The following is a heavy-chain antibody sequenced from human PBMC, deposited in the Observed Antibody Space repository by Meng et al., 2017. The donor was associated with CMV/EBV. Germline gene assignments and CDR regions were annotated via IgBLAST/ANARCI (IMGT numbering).Heavy chain of an antibody. V-gene: IGHV5-51*01. CDR2: IYPGDSDT. Sequence: GGSLRLSCKGSGYSFTSYWIGWVRQVPGKGLEWMGIIYPGDSDTRYSPSFQGQVTISADKSISTAYLQWSSLKASDTAMYYCARRLAAAEGTSFSYYGMDVWGQGTTVTVSS. J-gene: IGHJ6*02. D-gene: IGHD6-13*01. CDR3: ARRLAAAEGTSFSYYGMDV. CDR1: GYSFTSYW.